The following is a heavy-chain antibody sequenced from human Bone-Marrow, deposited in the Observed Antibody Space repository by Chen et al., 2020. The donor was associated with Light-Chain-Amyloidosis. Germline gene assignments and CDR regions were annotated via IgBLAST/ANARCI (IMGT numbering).Heavy chain of an antibody. D-gene: IGHD1-26*01. CDR3: ERGAVGGTTGG. V-gene: IGHV4-38-2*01. J-gene: IGHJ4*02. CDR2: FYHGGSP. Sequence: QVLLQQSGPGLVKPSETLSLICAVSGNSISRGYFWGWIRQPSGKGLEWFGVLDFYHGGSPSYTPSLTSRVTKTADTAKNKFALDLTTVTAADTATYYCERGAVGGTTGGWGQGTLVTVSS. CDR1: GNSISRGYF.